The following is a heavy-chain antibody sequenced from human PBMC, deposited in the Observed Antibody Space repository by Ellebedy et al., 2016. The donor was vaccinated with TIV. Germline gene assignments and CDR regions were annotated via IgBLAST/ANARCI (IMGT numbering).Heavy chain of an antibody. J-gene: IGHJ2*01. CDR2: ISYSGST. CDR1: RGSVTTYY. D-gene: IGHD5-24*01. CDR3: ARTAYAYRRYFDL. V-gene: IGHV4-59*02. Sequence: MPSETLSLTCTVSRGSVTTYYWSWIRQSPGKGLEWIGYISYSGSTTYNPSLQSRVPISVDTSKNQFSLKLRSVTAADTAVYYCARTAYAYRRYFDLWGRGTLVTVSS.